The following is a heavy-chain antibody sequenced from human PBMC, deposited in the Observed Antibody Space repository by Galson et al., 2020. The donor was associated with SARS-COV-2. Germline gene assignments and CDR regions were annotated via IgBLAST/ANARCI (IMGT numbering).Heavy chain of an antibody. Sequence: NSGGSLRLSCAASGFTFSDYYMTWIRQAPGKGLEWLSYISSSGSTMYYADSVKGRFTISRDNAKNSLYLQMNSLRAEDTAVYYCARGPRADSFDYGGQGTLVTVSS. D-gene: IGHD2-21*01. J-gene: IGHJ4*02. CDR3: ARGPRADSFDY. CDR1: GFTFSDYY. CDR2: ISSSGSTM. V-gene: IGHV3-11*04.